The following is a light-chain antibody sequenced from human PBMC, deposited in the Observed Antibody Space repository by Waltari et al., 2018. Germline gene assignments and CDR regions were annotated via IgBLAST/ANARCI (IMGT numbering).Light chain of an antibody. V-gene: IGLV1-40*01. CDR1: GSNIGAGYD. Sequence: QRVTIACTGSGSNIGAGYDVHWYQQVPRAAPKLPIYGSSSRPLGVPDRFFGSTSGTSASLAIIGLQAEDEADYYCQSYDITLRVVFGGGTKLTVL. J-gene: IGLJ3*02. CDR2: GSS. CDR3: QSYDITLRVV.